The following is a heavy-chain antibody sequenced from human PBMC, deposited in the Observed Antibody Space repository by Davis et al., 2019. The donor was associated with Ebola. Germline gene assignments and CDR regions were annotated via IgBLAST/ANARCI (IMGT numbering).Heavy chain of an antibody. CDR2: ISYDGSNK. J-gene: IGHJ2*01. V-gene: IGHV3-30*03. CDR1: GFTFSSYG. Sequence: GGSLRLSCAASGFTFSSYGMHWVRQAPGKGLEWVAVISYDGSNKYYADSVKGRFTISRDNSKNTVYLQTNSLRAEDTAVYYCARHVYGDFWYFDLWGRGTRVTVSS. D-gene: IGHD4-17*01. CDR3: ARHVYGDFWYFDL.